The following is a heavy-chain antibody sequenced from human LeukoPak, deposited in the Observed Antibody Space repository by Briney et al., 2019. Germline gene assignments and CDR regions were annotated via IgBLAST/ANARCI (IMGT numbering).Heavy chain of an antibody. D-gene: IGHD3-10*01. V-gene: IGHV4-61*02. CDR1: GGSISSGSYY. Sequence: SETLSLTCTVSGGSISSGSYYWSWIRQPAGKGLEWIGRIYTSGNTNYNPSLKSRVTISVDTSKNQFSLKLTSVTAADTAVYYCARRDGSGSTPLWGRGTLVTVSS. J-gene: IGHJ2*01. CDR3: ARRDGSGSTPL. CDR2: IYTSGNT.